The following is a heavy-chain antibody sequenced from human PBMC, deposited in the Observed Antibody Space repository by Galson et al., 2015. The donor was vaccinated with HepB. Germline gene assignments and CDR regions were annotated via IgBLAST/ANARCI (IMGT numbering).Heavy chain of an antibody. J-gene: IGHJ4*02. CDR2: IRSKAYGGTT. Sequence: CAVSGFTFGDYTMSWFRQAPGKGLEWVGSIRSKAYGGTTEYVASVKRRFTISRHDSKSIAYLQINSLKTEDTAVYYCTGDRKGGYGPFDYWGQGTLVTVSS. D-gene: IGHD5-12*01. V-gene: IGHV3-49*03. CDR3: TGDRKGGYGPFDY. CDR1: GFTFGDYT.